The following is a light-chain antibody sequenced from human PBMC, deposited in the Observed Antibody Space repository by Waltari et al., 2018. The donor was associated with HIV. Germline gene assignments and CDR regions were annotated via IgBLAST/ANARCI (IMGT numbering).Light chain of an antibody. J-gene: IGLJ2*01. V-gene: IGLV1-47*01. CDR2: RNY. Sequence: QSVLPQAPSTSETPGPRVTISCSGSTSNIGRSCVYWYHQLPGTAPKLLIYRNYQRPSGVPDRFSGSKSGTSASLAISGLRPEDEGDYFCAAWDHDLSAVLFGGGTKLTVL. CDR1: TSNIGRSC. CDR3: AAWDHDLSAVL.